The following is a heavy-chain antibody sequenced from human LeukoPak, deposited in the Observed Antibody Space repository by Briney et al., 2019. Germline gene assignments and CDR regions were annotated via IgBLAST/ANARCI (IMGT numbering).Heavy chain of an antibody. D-gene: IGHD3-22*01. Sequence: TLSLTCAVSGGSISGGGYSWSWIRQPPGTGLEWIGYIYHSGSTYYNPSLKSRVTISVDRSKNQFSLKLSSVAAADTAVYYCARAWGSGYYFDYWGQGTLVTVSS. CDR1: GGSISGGGYS. CDR2: IYHSGST. CDR3: ARAWGSGYYFDY. V-gene: IGHV4-30-2*01. J-gene: IGHJ4*02.